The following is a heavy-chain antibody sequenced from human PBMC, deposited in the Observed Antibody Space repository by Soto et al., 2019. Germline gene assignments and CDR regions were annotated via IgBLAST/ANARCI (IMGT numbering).Heavy chain of an antibody. V-gene: IGHV1-8*01. D-gene: IGHD1-20*01. Sequence: QVQLVQSGAEVKKPGASVKVSCKASGYMFSTYDINWVRQAPGQGLEWMGWLNPNSGNTGYAQKFQGRVTMPRNTSINTAYMELSSLGSDDTAVYYCARDHRYNWNDEGWFDPWGQGTLVTVSS. J-gene: IGHJ5*02. CDR1: GYMFSTYD. CDR2: LNPNSGNT. CDR3: ARDHRYNWNDEGWFDP.